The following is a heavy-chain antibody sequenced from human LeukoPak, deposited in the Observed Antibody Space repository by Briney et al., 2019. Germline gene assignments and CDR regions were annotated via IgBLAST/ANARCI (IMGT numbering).Heavy chain of an antibody. Sequence: GGSLRLSCAASGFTFSSYAMHWVRQAPGKGLEWVSSISSSSSYIYYADSVKGRFTISRDNAKNSLYLQMNSLRAEDTAVYYCARDHSIGPTTYYDFWSGYFLPVYYYYGMDVWGQGTTVTVSS. CDR2: ISSSSSYI. D-gene: IGHD3-3*01. CDR3: ARDHSIGPTTYYDFWSGYFLPVYYYYGMDV. V-gene: IGHV3-21*01. CDR1: GFTFSSYA. J-gene: IGHJ6*02.